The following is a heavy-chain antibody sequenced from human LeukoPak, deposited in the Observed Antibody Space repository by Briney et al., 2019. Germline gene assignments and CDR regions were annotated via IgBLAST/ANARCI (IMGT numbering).Heavy chain of an antibody. Sequence: ASVKVSCKASGYTFTSYGISWVRHAPGQGLEWMGWISAYNGNTNYAQKLQGRVTMTTDTSTTTTYMELRSLRSDDTAVYYCARGPSPFYFDYWGEGTLVTVSS. CDR2: ISAYNGNT. CDR3: ARGPSPFYFDY. J-gene: IGHJ4*02. V-gene: IGHV1-18*01. CDR1: GYTFTSYG.